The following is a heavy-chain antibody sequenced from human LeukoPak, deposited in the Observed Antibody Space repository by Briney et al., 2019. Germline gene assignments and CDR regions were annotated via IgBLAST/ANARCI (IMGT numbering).Heavy chain of an antibody. D-gene: IGHD3-3*01. V-gene: IGHV4-4*02. CDR1: GGSISSSHW. CDR2: IYHSGST. Sequence: PSGTLSLTCAVSGGSISSSHWWSWVRQPPGKGREWIGEIYHSGSTNYNPSLKSRVTILVDKSKNQFSLKLSSVTAADTAVYYCARLSLKVLEWSPTKGKETHYFDYWGQGTLVTVSS. CDR3: ARLSLKVLEWSPTKGKETHYFDY. J-gene: IGHJ4*02.